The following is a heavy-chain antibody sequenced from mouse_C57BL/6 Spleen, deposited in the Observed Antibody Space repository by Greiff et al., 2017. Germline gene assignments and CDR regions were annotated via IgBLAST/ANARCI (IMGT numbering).Heavy chain of an antibody. D-gene: IGHD2-3*01. V-gene: IGHV1-59*01. CDR1: GYSFTSYW. Sequence: VQLQESGAELVRPGTSVKLSCKASGYSFTSYWMHWVKQRPGQGLEWIGVIDPSDSYTNYNQKFKGKATLTVDTSSSTAYMQLSSLTSEDSAVYYCASIYDGYHGAMDYWGQGTSVTVSS. J-gene: IGHJ4*01. CDR2: IDPSDSYT. CDR3: ASIYDGYHGAMDY.